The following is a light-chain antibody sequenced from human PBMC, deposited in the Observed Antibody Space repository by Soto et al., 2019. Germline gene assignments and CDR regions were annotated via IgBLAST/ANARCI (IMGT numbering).Light chain of an antibody. CDR2: WAS. CDR3: QQCYSSWT. Sequence: DIVMTQSPDSLAVSLGERATINCKSSQSVLYSSNNKNYLAWYQQKPGQPPKLLIYWASTRKSGVPDRFSGSGSGKDFTLTISSLQAEDVAVYYCQQCYSSWTFGQGTKVDIK. CDR1: QSVLYSSNNKNY. V-gene: IGKV4-1*01. J-gene: IGKJ1*01.